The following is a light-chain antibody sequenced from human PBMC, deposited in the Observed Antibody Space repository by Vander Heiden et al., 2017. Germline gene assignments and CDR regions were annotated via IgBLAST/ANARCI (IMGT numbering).Light chain of an antibody. CDR3: QQRSHWPAYT. V-gene: IGKV3-11*01. CDR2: DAS. J-gene: IGKJ2*01. Sequence: EIVLTQSPATLSLSPGERATLSCRASQSVSSYLAWYQQKPGQAPRLLIYDASNRATGIPARFSGSGSGTDFTLSISSLEPEDFAVYYCQQRSHWPAYTFGKGTKLRSN. CDR1: QSVSSY.